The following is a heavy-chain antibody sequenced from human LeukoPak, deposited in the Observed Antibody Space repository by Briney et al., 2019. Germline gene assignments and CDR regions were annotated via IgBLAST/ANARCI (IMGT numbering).Heavy chain of an antibody. CDR1: GYSFVNYW. CDR3: ARYSDYYMDV. CDR2: IYPGDSNT. Sequence: GESLKISCKGSGYSFVNYWIGWVRQMPGKGLDWLGIIYPGDSNTRYSPSFQGQVTISADKSISTAYLQWSSLKASDTAMYYCARYSDYYMDVWGKGTTVTVSS. D-gene: IGHD2-21*01. V-gene: IGHV5-51*01. J-gene: IGHJ6*03.